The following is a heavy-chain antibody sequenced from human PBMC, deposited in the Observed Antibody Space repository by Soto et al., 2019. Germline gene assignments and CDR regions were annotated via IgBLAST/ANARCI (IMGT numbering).Heavy chain of an antibody. J-gene: IGHJ6*02. V-gene: IGHV3-30*18. CDR1: GFTFSSYG. CDR2: ISYDGSNK. Sequence: QVQLVESGGGVVQPGRSLRLSCAASGFTFSSYGMHWVRQAPGKGLEWVAVISYDGSNKYYADSVKGRFTISRDNSKNPLYRKINSLRAEDAVVYYCAKSKKGRSSGRYYYYYGMDVWGQGPTVTVSS. CDR3: AKSKKGRSSGRYYYYYGMDV. D-gene: IGHD3-16*02.